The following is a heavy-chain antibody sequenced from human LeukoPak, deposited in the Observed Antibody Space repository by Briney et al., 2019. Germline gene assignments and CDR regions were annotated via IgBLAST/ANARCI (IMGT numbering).Heavy chain of an antibody. CDR2: IYYSGST. V-gene: IGHV4-59*01. D-gene: IGHD6-25*01. CDR1: GGSIISYY. J-gene: IGHJ5*02. Sequence: SETLSLTCTVSGGSIISYYWSLIRQPPGKGLEWIGYIYYSGSTNYNPSLKSRVTISVDTSKNQFSLKLSSVTAADTAVYYCARAVAATFDPWGQGTLVAVSS. CDR3: ARAVAATFDP.